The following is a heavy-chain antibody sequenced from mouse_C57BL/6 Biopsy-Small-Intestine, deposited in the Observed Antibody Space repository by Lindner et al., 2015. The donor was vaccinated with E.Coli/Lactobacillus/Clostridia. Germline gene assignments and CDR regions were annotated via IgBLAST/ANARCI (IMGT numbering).Heavy chain of an antibody. Sequence: VQLQESGAELVRPGSSVKLSCKASGYTFTSYWMDWVKQRPGQGLEWIGNIYPSDSETHYNQKFKDKATLTVDKSSSTAYMQLSSLTSEDSAVYYCARRTYGSSPFDYWGQGTTLTVSS. CDR3: ARRTYGSSPFDY. V-gene: IGHV1-61*01. J-gene: IGHJ2*01. D-gene: IGHD1-1*01. CDR2: IYPSDSET. CDR1: GYTFTSYW.